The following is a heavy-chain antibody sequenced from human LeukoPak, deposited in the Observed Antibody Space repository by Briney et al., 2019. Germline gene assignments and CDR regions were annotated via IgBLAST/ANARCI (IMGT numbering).Heavy chain of an antibody. V-gene: IGHV1-2*02. CDR2: INPNSGGT. CDR1: GYTFTGYY. J-gene: IGHJ4*02. D-gene: IGHD6-13*01. CDR3: ARDDNPAGTNIAAAGGAFDY. Sequence: GASVKVSCKASGYTFTGYYMHWVRQAPGQGLEWMGWINPNSGGTNYAQKFQGRVTMTRDTSASTAYMELSSLRSEDTAVYYCARDDNPAGTNIAAAGGAFDYWGQGTLVTVSS.